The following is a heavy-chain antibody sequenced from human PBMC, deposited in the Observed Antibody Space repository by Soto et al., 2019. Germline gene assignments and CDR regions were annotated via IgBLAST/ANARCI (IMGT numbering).Heavy chain of an antibody. V-gene: IGHV4-39*07. Sequence: SETLSLTCGVSGDSIRGSTSYWGWIRHPPGQGLQWIGSTYHIGSTYYNSSLKSRVTISVDTSKNQFSLNLRSVTAAETATYYCARDGDRVWFGEFAGFDPWGQGAMITVSS. CDR2: TYHIGST. D-gene: IGHD3-10*01. CDR3: ARDGDRVWFGEFAGFDP. CDR1: GDSIRGSTSY. J-gene: IGHJ5*02.